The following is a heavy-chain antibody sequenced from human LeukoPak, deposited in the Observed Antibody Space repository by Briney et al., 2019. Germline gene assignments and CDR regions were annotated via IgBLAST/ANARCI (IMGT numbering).Heavy chain of an antibody. V-gene: IGHV4-39*07. D-gene: IGHD7-27*01. Sequence: PSETLSLTCTVSGGSISSSSYFWSWIRQPPGKGLEWIGEINHSGSTNYNPSLKSRVTISVDTSKNQFSLKLSSVTAADTAVYYCARTPIFWAKNWFDPWGQGTLVTVSS. CDR1: GGSISSSSYF. J-gene: IGHJ5*02. CDR2: INHSGST. CDR3: ARTPIFWAKNWFDP.